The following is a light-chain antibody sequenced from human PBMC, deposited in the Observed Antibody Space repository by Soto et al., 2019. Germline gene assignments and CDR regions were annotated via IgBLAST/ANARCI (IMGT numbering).Light chain of an antibody. CDR1: SSNIGINY. CDR2: DNN. CDR3: ATWDGSLPGEV. V-gene: IGLV1-51*01. J-gene: IGLJ2*01. Sequence: QSVLTQSPSVSAAPGQKVTISCSGSSSNIGINYVSWYQQLPGTAPKLLIYDNNKRPSGIPDRFSGSKSGTSGTLDTTGLQTGDEADYYCATWDGSLPGEVFGGGTKVTVL.